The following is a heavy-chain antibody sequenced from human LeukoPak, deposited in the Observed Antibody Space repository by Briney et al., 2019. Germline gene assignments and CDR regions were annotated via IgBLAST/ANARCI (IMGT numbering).Heavy chain of an antibody. J-gene: IGHJ4*02. D-gene: IGHD5-12*01. Sequence: PSETLSLTCTVSGYSISSGYYWGWIRQPPGKGLEWIGSIYHSGSTYYNPSLKSRVTISVDRSKNQFSLKLSSVTAADTAVYYCARDGDIGGGYYFDYWGQGTLVTVSS. CDR1: GYSISSGYY. V-gene: IGHV4-38-2*02. CDR2: IYHSGST. CDR3: ARDGDIGGGYYFDY.